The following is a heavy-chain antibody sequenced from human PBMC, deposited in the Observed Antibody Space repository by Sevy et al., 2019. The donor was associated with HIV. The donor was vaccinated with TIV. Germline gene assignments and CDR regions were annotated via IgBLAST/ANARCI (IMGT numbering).Heavy chain of an antibody. CDR1: GGTFSSYA. D-gene: IGHD2-15*01. CDR3: ARDGVVVVVAARSDYYYGMDV. CDR2: IIPIFGTA. J-gene: IGHJ6*02. Sequence: ASVKVSCKASGGTFSSYAISWVRQAPGQGLEWMGGIIPIFGTANYAQKFQGRVTITADESTSTAYMELSSLRSDDTAVYYCARDGVVVVVAARSDYYYGMDVWGQGTTVTVSS. V-gene: IGHV1-69*13.